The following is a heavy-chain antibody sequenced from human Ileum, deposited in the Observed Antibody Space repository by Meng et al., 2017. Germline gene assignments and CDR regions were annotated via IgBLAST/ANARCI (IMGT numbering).Heavy chain of an antibody. CDR2: IYTSGST. J-gene: IGHJ5*02. CDR3: AREFMITFGGVIVDFNWFDP. Sequence: LRLSCTVSGGSISSGGHYWSWIRQPAGKGLEWIGRIYTSGSTNYNPSLKSRVTISVDTSKNQFSLKLSSVTAADTAVYYCAREFMITFGGVIVDFNWFDPWGQGTLVTVSS. CDR1: GGSISSGGHY. V-gene: IGHV4-61*02. D-gene: IGHD3-16*02.